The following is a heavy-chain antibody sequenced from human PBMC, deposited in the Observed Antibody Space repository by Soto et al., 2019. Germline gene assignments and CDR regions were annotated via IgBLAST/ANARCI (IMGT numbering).Heavy chain of an antibody. CDR2: ISAYNGNT. CDR3: ARLLKRRYYDILTGYYMREPFDY. D-gene: IGHD3-9*01. V-gene: IGHV1-18*01. J-gene: IGHJ4*02. Sequence: GASVKVSCKASGYTFTSYGISWVRQAPGQGLEWMGWISAYNGNTNYAQKLQGRVTMTTDTSTSTAYMELRSLRSDDTAVYYCARLLKRRYYDILTGYYMREPFDYWGQGTLVTSPQ. CDR1: GYTFTSYG.